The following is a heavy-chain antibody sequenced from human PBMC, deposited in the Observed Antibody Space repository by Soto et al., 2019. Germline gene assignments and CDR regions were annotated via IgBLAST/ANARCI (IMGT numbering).Heavy chain of an antibody. V-gene: IGHV3-23*01. CDR2: ISGSGGST. D-gene: IGHD5-12*01. CDR1: GFTFSSYA. CDR3: AKHVGAVATITSVEKKPLDY. J-gene: IGHJ4*02. Sequence: GGSLRLSCAASGFTFSSYAMSWVRQAPGKGLEWVSTISGSGGSTYYADSVKDRFTISRDNSKNTLYLQMNSLRAEDTALYYCAKHVGAVATITSVEKKPLDYWGQGTLVTVSS.